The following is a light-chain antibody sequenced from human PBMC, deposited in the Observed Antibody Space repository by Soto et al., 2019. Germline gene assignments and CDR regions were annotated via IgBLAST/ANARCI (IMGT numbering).Light chain of an antibody. CDR1: QNIDTY. CDR2: GAS. J-gene: IGKJ4*01. Sequence: EIVMTQSPATLSVSPGERATLSCRASQNIDTYFAGYQQTPGQAPRLLIYGASTRATGIPARFSGSGSGTEFTLTISSLQSEDFAVYYCQQYRHWPLTFGGGTKVEIK. CDR3: QQYRHWPLT. V-gene: IGKV3-15*01.